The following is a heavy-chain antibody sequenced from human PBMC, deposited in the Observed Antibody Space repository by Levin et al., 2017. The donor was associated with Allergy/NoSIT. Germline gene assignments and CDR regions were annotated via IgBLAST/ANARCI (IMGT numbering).Heavy chain of an antibody. Sequence: PSETLSLTCAVSGGSISSGGYSWSWIRQPPGKGLEWIGYIYHSGSTYYNPSLKSRVTISVDRSKNQFSLKLSSVTAADTAVYYCARVGGYSSSWYLGENWFDPWGQGTLVTVSS. CDR1: GGSISSGGYS. J-gene: IGHJ5*02. CDR3: ARVGGYSSSWYLGENWFDP. CDR2: IYHSGST. V-gene: IGHV4-30-2*01. D-gene: IGHD6-13*01.